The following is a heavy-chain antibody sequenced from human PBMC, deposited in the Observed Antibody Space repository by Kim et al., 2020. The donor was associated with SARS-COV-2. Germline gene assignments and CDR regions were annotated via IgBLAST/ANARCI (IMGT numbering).Heavy chain of an antibody. CDR2: IIPIFGTA. CDR1: GDTFSSYA. V-gene: IGHV1-69*13. D-gene: IGHD5-12*01. J-gene: IGHJ4*02. Sequence: SVKVSCKASGDTFSSYAISWVRQAPGQGLEWMGGIIPIFGTANYAQKFQGRVTITADESTSTAYMELSSPRSEDTAVYYCARVSGYDLRFNDYWGQGTLVTVSS. CDR3: ARVSGYDLRFNDY.